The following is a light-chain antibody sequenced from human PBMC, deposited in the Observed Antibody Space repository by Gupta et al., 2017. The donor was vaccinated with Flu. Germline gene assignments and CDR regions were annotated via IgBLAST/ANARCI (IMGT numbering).Light chain of an antibody. CDR3: LQHRSYPASLT. V-gene: IGKV1-17*01. CDR2: ATS. Sequence: GKAPKRLIYATSSLQNAVPSRFSGSGSGTVFTLTISSLQPEDSATYYCLQHRSYPASLTFGGGTKVEIK. J-gene: IGKJ4*01.